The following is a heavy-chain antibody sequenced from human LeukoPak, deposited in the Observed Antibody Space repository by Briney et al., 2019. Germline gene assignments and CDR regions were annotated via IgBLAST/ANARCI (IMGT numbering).Heavy chain of an antibody. CDR2: IKPDGSDK. CDR1: GFRFSNYW. D-gene: IGHD3-22*01. V-gene: IGHV3-7*01. J-gene: IGHJ4*02. CDR3: ARLGDRSGYYDF. Sequence: GGSLRLSCAASGFRFSNYWMSWVRQAPGKGLEWVANIKPDGSDKYYVDSVKGRSTTSRDDAKNSLYLQMNSLRAEDTAVYYCARLGDRSGYYDFWGQGALVTVSS.